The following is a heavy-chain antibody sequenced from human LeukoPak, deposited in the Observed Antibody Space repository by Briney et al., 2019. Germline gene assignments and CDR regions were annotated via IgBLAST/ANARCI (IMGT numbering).Heavy chain of an antibody. CDR3: AKGRDFWSGYQDAFDI. J-gene: IGHJ3*02. Sequence: GGSLRLSCAASGFTFSSYAMSWVRQAPGKGLEWVSAISGSGGSTYYADSVKGRFTITRDNSKNTLYLQMNSLRAEDTAVYYCAKGRDFWSGYQDAFDIWGQGTMVTVSS. CDR2: ISGSGGST. CDR1: GFTFSSYA. V-gene: IGHV3-23*01. D-gene: IGHD3-3*01.